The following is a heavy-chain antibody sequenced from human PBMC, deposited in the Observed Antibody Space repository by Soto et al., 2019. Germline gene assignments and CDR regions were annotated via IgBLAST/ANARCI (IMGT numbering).Heavy chain of an antibody. J-gene: IGHJ2*01. CDR3: VHTLCSGDYVSWYFDL. Sequence: QITLKESGPTLVKPTQTLSLTCTFSAFSLSTNGVGVGWIRQPPGKALEWLALIFWNDDKRYSPSLKGRLTITEGTSKNQVVLTMTNMDPVDTATYYCVHTLCSGDYVSWYFDLWGHGTLVTVSS. CDR1: AFSLSTNGVG. V-gene: IGHV2-5*01. CDR2: IFWNDDK. D-gene: IGHD4-17*01.